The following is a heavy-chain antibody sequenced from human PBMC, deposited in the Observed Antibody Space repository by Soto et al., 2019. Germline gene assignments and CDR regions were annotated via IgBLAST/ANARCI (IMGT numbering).Heavy chain of an antibody. Sequence: LRLSCAASGFTFSSYGMHWVRQAPGKGLEWVAVIWYDGSNKYYADSVKGRFTISRDNSKNTLYLQMNSLRAEDTAVYYCARDPSTGYCSGGSCYSGWFDPWGQG. V-gene: IGHV3-33*01. CDR3: ARDPSTGYCSGGSCYSGWFDP. J-gene: IGHJ5*02. CDR1: GFTFSSYG. CDR2: IWYDGSNK. D-gene: IGHD2-15*01.